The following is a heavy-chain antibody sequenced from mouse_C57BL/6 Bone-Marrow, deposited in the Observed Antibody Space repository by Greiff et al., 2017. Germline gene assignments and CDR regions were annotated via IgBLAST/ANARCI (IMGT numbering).Heavy chain of an antibody. D-gene: IGHD1-1*01. J-gene: IGHJ2*01. CDR1: GYTFTSYG. V-gene: IGHV1-81*01. CDR2: IYPRSGNT. CDR3: ARRIIITTVVANYFDY. Sequence: VQLQQSGAELARPGASVKLSCKASGYTFTSYGISWVNQRTGQGLEWIGEIYPRSGNTYYNEKFKGKATLTADKSSSTAYMELRSLTSEDSAVYFCARRIIITTVVANYFDYWGQGTTLTVSS.